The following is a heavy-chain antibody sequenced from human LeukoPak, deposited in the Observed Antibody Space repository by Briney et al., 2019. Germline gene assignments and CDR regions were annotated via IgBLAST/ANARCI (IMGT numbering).Heavy chain of an antibody. CDR2: IYTSGST. CDR3: ARELDSSVPHYYYYMDV. J-gene: IGHJ6*03. Sequence: SETLSLTCTVSGGSISSYYWSWIRQPAGKGLEWIGRIYTSGSTNYNPSLKSRVTMSVDTSKNQFSLKLSSVTAADTAVYYCARELDSSVPHYYYYMDVWGKGTTVTVSS. D-gene: IGHD6-25*01. CDR1: GGSISSYY. V-gene: IGHV4-4*07.